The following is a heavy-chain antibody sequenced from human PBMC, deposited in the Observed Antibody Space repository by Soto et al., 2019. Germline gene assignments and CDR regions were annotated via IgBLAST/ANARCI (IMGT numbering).Heavy chain of an antibody. CDR1: GGCISSSSYY. CDR3: ARHTEGTNGYYYYGMDV. D-gene: IGHD2-8*01. Sequence: SETLSLTCTVSGGCISSSSYYWGWIRQPPGKGLEWIGSIYYSGSTYYNPSLKSRVTISVDTSKNQFSLKLSSVTAADTAVYYCARHTEGTNGYYYYGMDVWGQGTTVTVSS. V-gene: IGHV4-39*01. CDR2: IYYSGST. J-gene: IGHJ6*02.